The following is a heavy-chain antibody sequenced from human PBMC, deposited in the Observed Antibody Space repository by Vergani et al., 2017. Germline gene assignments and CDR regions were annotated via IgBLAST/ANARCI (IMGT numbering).Heavy chain of an antibody. J-gene: IGHJ5*02. CDR3: ARERATEGFDP. CDR2: MNPNSGNT. D-gene: IGHD5-24*01. Sequence: QVQSVQSGAEMEKPGASVKVSCTASGYTFTDYFMHWVRQAPGQGLEWMGWMNPNSGNTGYAQKFQGRVTMTRNTSISTAYMELSSLRSEDTAVYYCARERATEGFDPWGQGTLVTVSS. CDR1: GYTFTDYF. V-gene: IGHV1-8*02.